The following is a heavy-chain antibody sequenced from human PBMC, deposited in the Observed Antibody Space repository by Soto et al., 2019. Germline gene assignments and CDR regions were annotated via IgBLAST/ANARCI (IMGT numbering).Heavy chain of an antibody. CDR2: ISSSGSTI. Sequence: LSCAASGFTFDDYAMNWVRQAPGKGLEWVSYISSSGSTIYYADSVKGRFTISRDNAKNSLYLQMNSLRAEDTAVYYCARDGEGWFDPWGQGTLVTVSS. CDR3: ARDGEGWFDP. V-gene: IGHV3-48*03. CDR1: GFTFDDYA. J-gene: IGHJ5*02.